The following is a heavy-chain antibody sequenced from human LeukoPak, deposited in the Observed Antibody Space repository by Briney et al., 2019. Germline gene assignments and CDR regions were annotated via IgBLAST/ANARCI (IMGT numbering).Heavy chain of an antibody. Sequence: GGSLRLSCAASGFTVSSSSMNWVRLGPGKGLEWVSVISSDGNTYYADSVKGRFTISRDNARNTLSLQMNSLTIEDTAVYYCVVVVEPPDSDGFDVWGQGTMISVSS. D-gene: IGHD1-14*01. V-gene: IGHV3-66*01. CDR1: GFTVSSSS. J-gene: IGHJ3*01. CDR2: ISSDGNT. CDR3: VVVVEPPDSDGFDV.